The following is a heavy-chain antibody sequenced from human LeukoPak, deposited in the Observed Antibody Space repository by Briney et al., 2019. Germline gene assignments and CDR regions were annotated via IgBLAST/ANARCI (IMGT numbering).Heavy chain of an antibody. CDR3: ARGTYGLRIDNWFDP. CDR2: INTDGSST. V-gene: IGHV3-74*01. J-gene: IGHJ5*02. CDR1: GFTFSSYW. D-gene: IGHD1-26*01. Sequence: GGSLRLSCAASGFTFSSYWMHWVRQAPGKGLVWVSRINTDGSSTSYADSVKGRFTISRDNAKNTLYLQMNSLRAEDTAVYYSARGTYGLRIDNWFDPWGQGTLVTVSS.